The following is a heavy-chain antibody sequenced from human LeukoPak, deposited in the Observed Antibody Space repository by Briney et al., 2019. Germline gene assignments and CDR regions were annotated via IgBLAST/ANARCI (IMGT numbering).Heavy chain of an antibody. Sequence: GGSLRLSCAASGFTFSSYEMNWVRQAPGKGLEWVSYISGRGDVIYYADSAKGRFTISRDNAKNSLYLQMNSLRAEDTAVYYCARPYYVAANYYFDYWGQGTLVTVSS. CDR2: ISGRGDVI. V-gene: IGHV3-48*03. J-gene: IGHJ4*02. CDR3: ARPYYVAANYYFDY. D-gene: IGHD1-26*01. CDR1: GFTFSSYE.